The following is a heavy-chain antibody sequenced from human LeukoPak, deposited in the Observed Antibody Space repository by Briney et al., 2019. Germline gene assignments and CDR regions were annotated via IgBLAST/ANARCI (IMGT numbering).Heavy chain of an antibody. V-gene: IGHV5-51*01. CDR3: ARIRRYYDILTGLHDAFDI. D-gene: IGHD3-9*01. CDR2: IYPGDSDT. Sequence: GESLKISCKGSGYSFTSYWIGWVRQMPRKCLEWMGIIYPGDSDTRYSPSFQGQVTISADKSISTAYLQWSSLKASDTAMYYCARIRRYYDILTGLHDAFDIWGQGTMVTVSS. J-gene: IGHJ3*02. CDR1: GYSFTSYW.